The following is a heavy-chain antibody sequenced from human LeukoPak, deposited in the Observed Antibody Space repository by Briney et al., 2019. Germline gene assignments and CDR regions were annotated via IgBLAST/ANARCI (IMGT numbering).Heavy chain of an antibody. V-gene: IGHV4-61*02. CDR2: IYSSGST. Sequence: SETLSLTCTVSGDSISSGRYYWSWIRQPAGKGLEWIGRIYSSGSTNYNPSLKSRVTISVDTSKNQFSLKLSSVTAADTAVYYCARHVRAARPEYFQHWGQGTQVTVSS. J-gene: IGHJ1*01. CDR3: ARHVRAARPEYFQH. CDR1: GDSISSGRYY. D-gene: IGHD6-6*01.